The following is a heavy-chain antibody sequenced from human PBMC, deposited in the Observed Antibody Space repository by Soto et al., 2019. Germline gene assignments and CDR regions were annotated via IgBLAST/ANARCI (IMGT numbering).Heavy chain of an antibody. CDR1: GGSLSSGGNH. Sequence: SGTLCLTCNVSGGSLSSGGNHWSWNRQHPGKGLEWIGNIYYSENTYYNPSLKSRVTISVDTSKNQFSLRLTSVTAADTAVYYCATHPPYGPLDHWAQGTLVTGSS. V-gene: IGHV4-39*01. J-gene: IGHJ4*02. D-gene: IGHD4-17*01. CDR3: ATHPPYGPLDH. CDR2: IYYSENT.